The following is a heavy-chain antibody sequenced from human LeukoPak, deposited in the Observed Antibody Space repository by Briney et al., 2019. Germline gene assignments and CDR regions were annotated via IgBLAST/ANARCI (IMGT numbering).Heavy chain of an antibody. Sequence: SGGSLRLSCAAPGFTFSNYAMNWVRQAPGRGLEWVSAISGSGGSTYYADSVKGRFTISRDNSKNTLYLQMNSLRAEDTAVYYCAKDLAGSGSYSFDYWGQGTLVTVSS. J-gene: IGHJ4*02. D-gene: IGHD1-26*01. CDR2: ISGSGGST. CDR3: AKDLAGSGSYSFDY. CDR1: GFTFSNYA. V-gene: IGHV3-23*01.